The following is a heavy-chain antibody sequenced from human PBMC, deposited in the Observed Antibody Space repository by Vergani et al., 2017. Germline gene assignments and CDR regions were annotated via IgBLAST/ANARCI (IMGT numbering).Heavy chain of an antibody. CDR1: GYTFTSYG. J-gene: IGHJ4*02. Sequence: QVQLVPSGAEVKKPGASVKVSCKASGYTFTSYGISWVRQAPGQGLEWMGWISAYNGNTNYAQKLQGRVTMTTDTSTSTAYMELRSLRSDDTAVYYCARDARFFLSGSYYGGPFDYWGQGTLVTVSS. V-gene: IGHV1-18*01. CDR3: ARDARFFLSGSYYGGPFDY. D-gene: IGHD1-26*01. CDR2: ISAYNGNT.